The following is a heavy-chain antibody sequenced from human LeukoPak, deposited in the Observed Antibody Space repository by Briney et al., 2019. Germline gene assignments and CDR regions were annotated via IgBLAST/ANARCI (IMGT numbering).Heavy chain of an antibody. CDR2: ITGSGTFT. CDR1: GITFIKYS. J-gene: IGHJ6*04. V-gene: IGHV3-23*01. CDR3: AELGITMIGGV. Sequence: TGGSLRLSCAASGITFIKYSMTWVRQAPGKGLEWVSAITGSGTFTDYADSVKGRFTISRDNSKNTLYLQMNSLRAEDTAVYYCAELGITMIGGVWGKGTTVTISS. D-gene: IGHD3-10*02.